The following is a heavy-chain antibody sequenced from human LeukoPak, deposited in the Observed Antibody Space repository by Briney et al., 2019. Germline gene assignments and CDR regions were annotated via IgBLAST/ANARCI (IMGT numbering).Heavy chain of an antibody. Sequence: ASVKVSCKASGYTFTGYYMHWVRQAPGQGLEWMGWINPNSGGTNYAQKFQGTVTMTRDTSISTAYMELSRLRSDDTAVYYCARDFSIRESCSSTSCYSDWNYEGFFDYWGQGTLVTVSS. CDR1: GYTFTGYY. V-gene: IGHV1-2*02. CDR3: ARDFSIRESCSSTSCYSDWNYEGFFDY. D-gene: IGHD2-2*01. J-gene: IGHJ4*02. CDR2: INPNSGGT.